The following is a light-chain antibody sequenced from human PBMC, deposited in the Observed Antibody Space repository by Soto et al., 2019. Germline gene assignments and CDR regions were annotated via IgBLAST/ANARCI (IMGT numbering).Light chain of an antibody. V-gene: IGKV3-11*01. CDR2: DAS. Sequence: IVLTQSATTLSLSPSDGATLFCRASQSVSSYLAWYQQKPGQAPRLLIYDASNRATGIPARFSGSGSGTDFTLTISSLEPEDFAVYYCQQRSNWPTFGQGTKV. CDR1: QSVSSY. J-gene: IGKJ1*01. CDR3: QQRSNWPT.